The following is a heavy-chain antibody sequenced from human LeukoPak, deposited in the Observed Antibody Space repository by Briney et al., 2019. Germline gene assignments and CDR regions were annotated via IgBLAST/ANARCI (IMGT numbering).Heavy chain of an antibody. CDR1: GFTFSSYW. J-gene: IGHJ4*02. Sequence: GGSLRLSCAASGFTFSSYWMHWVRQAPGKGLVWVSRINSDGSMTNYADSVEGRFTISSDNAKSTLYMQMNSLRGEDTAVYYCARVLGTGYSSGWYGGAFDYWGQGALVTVSS. V-gene: IGHV3-74*01. D-gene: IGHD6-19*01. CDR3: ARVLGTGYSSGWYGGAFDY. CDR2: INSDGSMT.